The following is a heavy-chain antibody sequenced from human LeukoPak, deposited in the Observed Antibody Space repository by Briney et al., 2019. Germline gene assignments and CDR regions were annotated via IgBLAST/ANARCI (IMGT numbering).Heavy chain of an antibody. CDR2: ISSSSSTI. V-gene: IGHV3-48*01. CDR3: ARDPYSGNYGNYYYYMDV. J-gene: IGHJ6*03. D-gene: IGHD1-26*01. CDR1: GFTFSSYS. Sequence: GGSLRLSCAASGFTFSSYSMNWVRQAPGKGLEWVSYISSSSSTIYYADSVEGRFTISRDNAKNSLYLQMNSLGPEDTAVYYCARDPYSGNYGNYYYYMDVWGKGTTVTISS.